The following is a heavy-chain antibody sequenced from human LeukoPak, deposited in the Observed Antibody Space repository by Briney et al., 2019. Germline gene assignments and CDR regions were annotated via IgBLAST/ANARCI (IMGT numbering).Heavy chain of an antibody. CDR2: FYPEDGET. J-gene: IGHJ6*02. CDR1: GYTLTELS. Sequence: ASVTVSCKVSGYTLTELSMHWVRQAPGKGLEWMGGFYPEDGETIYAQKFQGRVTMTEDTSTDTAYMELSSLRSEDTAVYYCATEAAYDFWSMDVWGQGTTVTVSS. CDR3: ATEAAYDFWSMDV. V-gene: IGHV1-24*01. D-gene: IGHD3-3*01.